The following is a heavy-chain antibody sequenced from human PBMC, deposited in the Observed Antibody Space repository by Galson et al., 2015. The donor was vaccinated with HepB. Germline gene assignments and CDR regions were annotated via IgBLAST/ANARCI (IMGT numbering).Heavy chain of an antibody. Sequence: SLRLSCAASGFTFSSYGMHWVRQAPGKGLEWVAVIWYDGSNKYYADSVKGRFTISRDNSKNTLYLQMNSLRAEDTAVYYCARDPRAIPGYDAFDIWGQGTMVTVSS. CDR2: IWYDGSNK. J-gene: IGHJ3*02. D-gene: IGHD3-9*01. V-gene: IGHV3-33*08. CDR1: GFTFSSYG. CDR3: ARDPRAIPGYDAFDI.